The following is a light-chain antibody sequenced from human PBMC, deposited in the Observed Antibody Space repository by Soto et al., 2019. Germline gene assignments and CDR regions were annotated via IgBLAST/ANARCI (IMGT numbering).Light chain of an antibody. CDR2: EVS. CDR3: MQNIQLPRR. Sequence: DLVMPPTPLSLSVTPGQPAAISCKSSQSLLHSNGKSYLYWYLQKPGKPPQLLIYEVSNRFSGVPDRFSGSGSGTHFTLIISRVEAGDVGVYYCMQNIQLPRRFVQGTKVEIK. CDR1: QSLLHSNGKSY. V-gene: IGKV2D-29*01. J-gene: IGKJ1*01.